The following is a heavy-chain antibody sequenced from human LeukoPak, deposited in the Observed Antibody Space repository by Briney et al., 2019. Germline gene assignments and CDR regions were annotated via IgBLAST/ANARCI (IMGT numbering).Heavy chain of an antibody. Sequence: ASVKVSCKASGYTFTRYYMHWVRQAPGQGLEWMGIINPSGGSTSYAQKFQGRVTMTRDTSTSTVYMELSSLRSEDTAVYYCARGSMAAAGTVNDAFDIWGQGTMVTVFS. CDR2: INPSGGST. D-gene: IGHD6-13*01. CDR1: GYTFTRYY. CDR3: ARGSMAAAGTVNDAFDI. V-gene: IGHV1-46*01. J-gene: IGHJ3*02.